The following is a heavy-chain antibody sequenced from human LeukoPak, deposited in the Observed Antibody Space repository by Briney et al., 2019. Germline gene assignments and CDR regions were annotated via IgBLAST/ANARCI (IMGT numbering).Heavy chain of an antibody. CDR3: AREKGSALNWFDP. CDR2: IYHSGST. D-gene: IGHD3-10*01. CDR1: GGSISSSNW. V-gene: IGHV4-4*02. Sequence: SETLSLTCAVSGGSISSSNWWSWVRQPPGKGLEWIGGIYHSGSTNYNPSLKSRVTISVDKSKNQFSLKLSSVTAADTAVYYCAREKGSALNWFDPWGQGTLVTVSS. J-gene: IGHJ5*02.